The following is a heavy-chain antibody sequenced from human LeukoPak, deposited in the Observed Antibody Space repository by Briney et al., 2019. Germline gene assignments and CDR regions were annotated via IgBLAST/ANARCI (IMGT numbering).Heavy chain of an antibody. D-gene: IGHD3-10*01. Sequence: KSSETLSLTCTVSGYSISSGYYWGWIRQPPGKGLEWIGSIYHSGSTYYNPSLKSRVTISVDTSKNQFSLKLSSVTAADTAVYYCARSYGSGSYYMDWGQGTLVTVSS. V-gene: IGHV4-38-2*02. J-gene: IGHJ4*02. CDR3: ARSYGSGSYYMD. CDR1: GYSISSGYY. CDR2: IYHSGST.